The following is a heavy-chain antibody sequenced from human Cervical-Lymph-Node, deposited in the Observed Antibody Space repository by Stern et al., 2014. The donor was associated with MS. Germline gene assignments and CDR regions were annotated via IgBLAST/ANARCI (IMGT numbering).Heavy chain of an antibody. J-gene: IGHJ6*02. V-gene: IGHV1-46*01. CDR3: ARDRCSATSCLPRESGYGMDV. CDR1: GYSFTTYY. Sequence: QVQLVQSGAEVKKPGASVKVSCKASGYSFTTYYIHWVRQAPGQGLEWMGIMNPSGGGTSYAQQFQGRVTLARDTSTSTLYMELNSLGSEDTAVYYCARDRCSATSCLPRESGYGMDVWGQGTTVTVSS. D-gene: IGHD2-2*01. CDR2: MNPSGGGT.